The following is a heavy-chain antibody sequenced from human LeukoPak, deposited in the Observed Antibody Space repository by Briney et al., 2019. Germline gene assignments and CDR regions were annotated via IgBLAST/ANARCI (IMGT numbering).Heavy chain of an antibody. J-gene: IGHJ6*03. V-gene: IGHV1-2*02. Sequence: GASVKVSCKASGYTFTGYYMHWVRQAPGQGLEWMGWINPNSGGTNYAQKFQGRVTMTRDTSISTAYMELSSLRSEDTAVYYCARGPYYYDSSGYYYYYYYMDVWGKGTTVTISS. CDR3: ARGPYYYDSSGYYYYYYYMDV. D-gene: IGHD3-22*01. CDR1: GYTFTGYY. CDR2: INPNSGGT.